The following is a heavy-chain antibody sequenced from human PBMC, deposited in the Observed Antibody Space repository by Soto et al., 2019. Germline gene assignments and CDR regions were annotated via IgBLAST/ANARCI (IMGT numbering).Heavy chain of an antibody. D-gene: IGHD5-12*01. CDR1: GGSISSSSYY. V-gene: IGHV4-39*01. J-gene: IGHJ6*02. Sequence: PSETLPLTCTVSGGSISSSSYYWGWIRQPPGKGLEWIGSIYYSGSTYYNPSLKSRVTISVDTSKNQFSLKLSSVTAADTAVYYCARLLRHNYYGMDVWGQGTTVTVSS. CDR3: ARLLRHNYYGMDV. CDR2: IYYSGST.